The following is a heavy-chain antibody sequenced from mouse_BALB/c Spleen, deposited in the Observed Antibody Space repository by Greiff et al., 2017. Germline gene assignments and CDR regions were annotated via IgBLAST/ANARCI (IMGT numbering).Heavy chain of an antibody. V-gene: IGHV5-17*02. D-gene: IGHD2-3*01. CDR3: ASYDYLDY. CDR2: ISSGSSTI. J-gene: IGHJ2*01. Sequence: EVQVVESGGGLVQPGGSRKLSCAASGFTFSSFGMHWVRQAPEKGLEWVAYISSGSSTIYYADTVKGRFTISRDNPKNTLFLQMTSLRSEDTAMYYCASYDYLDYWGQGTTLTVSS. CDR1: GFTFSSFG.